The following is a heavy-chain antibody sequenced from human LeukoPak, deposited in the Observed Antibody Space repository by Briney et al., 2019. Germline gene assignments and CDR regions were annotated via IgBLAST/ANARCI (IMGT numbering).Heavy chain of an antibody. CDR3: AREMNRPPYYYYGMDV. CDR2: IYSGGST. Sequence: GGSLRLSCAASGFTFSSYGMSWVRQAPGKGLEWVSVIYSGGSTYYADSVKGRFTISRHNSKNTLYLQLNSLRAEDTAVYYCAREMNRPPYYYYGMDVWGQGTTVTVSS. V-gene: IGHV3-53*04. J-gene: IGHJ6*02. CDR1: GFTFSSYG.